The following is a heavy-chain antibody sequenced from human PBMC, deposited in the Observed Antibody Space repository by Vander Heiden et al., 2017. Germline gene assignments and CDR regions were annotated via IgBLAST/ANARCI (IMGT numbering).Heavy chain of an antibody. CDR3: ARDRDSGMDV. V-gene: IGHV3-33*01. CDR1: GFTFSSYG. D-gene: IGHD2-15*01. J-gene: IGHJ6*02. Sequence: QVQLVESGGGVVQPGRSLRLSCAASGFTFSSYGMHWVRQAPGKGLEWVAVIWYDGRNKDDADSVKGRFTISRDNSKNTLYLKMNSLRAEDTAVYDCARDRDSGMDVWGQGTTVTVSS. CDR2: IWYDGRNK.